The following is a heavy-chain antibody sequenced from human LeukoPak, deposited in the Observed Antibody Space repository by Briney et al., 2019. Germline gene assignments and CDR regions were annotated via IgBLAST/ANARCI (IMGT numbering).Heavy chain of an antibody. CDR2: FIPLFGTP. V-gene: IGHV1-69*13. J-gene: IGHJ4*02. CDR1: GYTFTSYY. Sequence: SVKVSCKASGYTFTSYYMHWMRQAPGQGLEWMGGFIPLFGTPNYAQRFQGRVTFTADESTTTAYMELISLTSEDTAVYYCARDKAGSGYVFDFWGQGIRVTVSS. D-gene: IGHD3-22*01. CDR3: ARDKAGSGYVFDF.